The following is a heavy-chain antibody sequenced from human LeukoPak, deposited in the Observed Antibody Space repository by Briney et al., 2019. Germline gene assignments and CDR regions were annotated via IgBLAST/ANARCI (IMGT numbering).Heavy chain of an antibody. Sequence: SETLSLTCTVSGGSISSYYWSWIRQPPGKGREWIGYIYYSGSTNYNPSLNSRVTISVDTSKNQFSLRLSSVTAADTAVYYCARYGITIVRGGKYYFDSWGQGTLVTVSS. CDR3: ARYGITIVRGGKYYFDS. CDR2: IYYSGST. J-gene: IGHJ4*02. CDR1: GGSISSYY. D-gene: IGHD3-10*01. V-gene: IGHV4-59*08.